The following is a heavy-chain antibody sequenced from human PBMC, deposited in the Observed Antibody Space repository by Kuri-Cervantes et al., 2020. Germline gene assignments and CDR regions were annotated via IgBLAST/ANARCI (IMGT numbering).Heavy chain of an antibody. J-gene: IGHJ6*03. Sequence: ASVKVSCKASGYTFTYRYLHWVRQAPGQALEWMGWINPNSGGTNYAQKFQGRVTMTRDTSISTAYMELSRLRSDDTAVYYCARSPGVTGTYYYYYMDVWGKGTTVTVSS. CDR3: ARSPGVTGTYYYYYMDV. V-gene: IGHV1-2*02. CDR2: INPNSGGT. D-gene: IGHD4-23*01. CDR1: GYTFTYRY.